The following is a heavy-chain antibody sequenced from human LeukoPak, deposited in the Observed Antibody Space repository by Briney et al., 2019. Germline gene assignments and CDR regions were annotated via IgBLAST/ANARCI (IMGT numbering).Heavy chain of an antibody. D-gene: IGHD4-17*01. CDR3: ARRGDPAYFYMDV. V-gene: IGHV3-48*01. Sequence: PGGSLRLSCAASGFTFSSYSMNWVRQAPGKGLEWVSYISSSSSTIYYADSVKGRFTISRDNAKNSLYLQMNSLRVEDTAVYYCARRGDPAYFYMDVWGKGTTVTISS. CDR2: ISSSSSTI. J-gene: IGHJ6*03. CDR1: GFTFSSYS.